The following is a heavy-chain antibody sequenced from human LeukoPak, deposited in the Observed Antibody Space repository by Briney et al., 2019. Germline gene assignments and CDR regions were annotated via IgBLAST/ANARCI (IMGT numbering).Heavy chain of an antibody. J-gene: IGHJ4*02. CDR1: GFTFSSYA. CDR2: ITASGGNT. Sequence: GGSLRLSCAASGFTFSSYAMGWVRQAPGKGLEWVSAITASGGNTYYADSVKGRFTISRDNSKNTLYLQVNSLRAEDTAVYYCSKGNGYSYGRYYFDYWGQGTLVTVSS. CDR3: SKGNGYSYGRYYFDY. D-gene: IGHD5-18*01. V-gene: IGHV3-23*01.